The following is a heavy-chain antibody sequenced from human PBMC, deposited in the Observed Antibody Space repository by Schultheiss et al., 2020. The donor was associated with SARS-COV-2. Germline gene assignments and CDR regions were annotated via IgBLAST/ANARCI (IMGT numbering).Heavy chain of an antibody. D-gene: IGHD3-10*01. CDR2: INHSGST. CDR1: GGSVSSGSYY. CDR3: ARDQGLLWFGEDAFDI. J-gene: IGHJ3*02. Sequence: SQTLSLTCTVSGGSVSSGSYYWSWIRQHPGKGLEWIGEINHSGSTNYNPSLKSRVTISVDTSKNQFSLKLSSVTAADTAVYYCARDQGLLWFGEDAFDIWGQGTMVTVSS. V-gene: IGHV4-31*03.